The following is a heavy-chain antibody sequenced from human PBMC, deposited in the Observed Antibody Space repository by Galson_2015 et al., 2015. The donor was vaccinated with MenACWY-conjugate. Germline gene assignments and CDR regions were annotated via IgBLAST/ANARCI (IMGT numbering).Heavy chain of an antibody. CDR1: GDTLNSYA. J-gene: IGHJ4*02. CDR3: ARVRCSGGPCRCDN. Sequence: SVKVSCKAAGDTLNSYAFGWVRQAPGQGLEWMGWTSAFTGDTRYAQKFQDRVTMTIDISTVTAYMELKSLTSDDTAVYYCARVRCSGGPCRCDNWGQGTLLIVSS. D-gene: IGHD2-15*01. CDR2: TSAFTGDT. V-gene: IGHV1-18*01.